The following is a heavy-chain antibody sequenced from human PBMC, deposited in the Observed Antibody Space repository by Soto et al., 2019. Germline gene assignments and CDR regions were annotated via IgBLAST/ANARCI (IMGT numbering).Heavy chain of an antibody. CDR1: GYTFTSYG. CDR2: ISTYNGNP. J-gene: IGHJ3*02. Sequence: GPEVKKPGASVKVSCKASGYTFTSYGISWVRQAPGQGLEWMGWISTYNGNPNYAQKLQGRVTMTTDTSTSTAYMELRSLRSDDTAVFYCARAPLYSTSPKSAFDIWGQGTGVTVSS. D-gene: IGHD6-6*01. CDR3: ARAPLYSTSPKSAFDI. V-gene: IGHV1-18*01.